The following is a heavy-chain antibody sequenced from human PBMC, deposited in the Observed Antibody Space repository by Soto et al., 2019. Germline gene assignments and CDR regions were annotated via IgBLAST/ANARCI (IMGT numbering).Heavy chain of an antibody. CDR2: ISGSGGST. V-gene: IGHV3-23*01. J-gene: IGHJ4*02. CDR3: AKAIFGVVVVPAARFDY. D-gene: IGHD2-2*01. CDR1: GFTFSSYA. Sequence: GGSLRLSCAASGFTFSSYAMSWVRQAPGKGLEWVSAISGSGGSTYYADSVKGRFTISRDNSKNTLYLQMNSLRAEDTAVYYCAKAIFGVVVVPAARFDYWGQGTLVTVSS.